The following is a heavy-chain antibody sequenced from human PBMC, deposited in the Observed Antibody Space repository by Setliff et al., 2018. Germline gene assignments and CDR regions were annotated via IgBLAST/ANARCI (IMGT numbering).Heavy chain of an antibody. CDR1: GFAFSSYT. CDR3: ARGSSSGYYFDY. D-gene: IGHD6-6*01. V-gene: IGHV3-23*01. J-gene: IGHJ4*02. CDR2: IGRSGGST. Sequence: GGSLRLSCAASGFAFSSYTMTWVRQAPGKGLEWVSTIGRSGGSTYYADSVTGRFTISRDNSNNALYLQMNSLRVEDTALYYCARGSSSGYYFDYWGQGTLVTVSS.